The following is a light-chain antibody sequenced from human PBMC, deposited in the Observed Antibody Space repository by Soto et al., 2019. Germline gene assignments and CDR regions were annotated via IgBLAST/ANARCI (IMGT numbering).Light chain of an antibody. V-gene: IGKV1-5*01. J-gene: IGKJ5*01. CDR3: QQRSNWQIT. Sequence: DIVTIAGRASQSISISLAWYQQRPGKAPKLLIYDATSLENGVPSTFSGSGTGTEFTLTISGLQPDDFATYYCQQRSNWQITFGQGTRLEI. CDR2: DAT. CDR1: QSISIS.